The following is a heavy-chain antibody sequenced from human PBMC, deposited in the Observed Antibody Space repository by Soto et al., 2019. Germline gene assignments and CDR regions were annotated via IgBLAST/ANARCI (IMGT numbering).Heavy chain of an antibody. CDR1: GGTFSSYA. D-gene: IGHD3-10*01. Sequence: SVKVSCKASGGTFSSYAISWVRQAPGQGLEWMGGIIPIFGTANYAQKFQGRVTITADESTSTAYMELSSLRSEDTAVYYCARDRTGELYGENYYGMDVWGQGTTVTVSS. J-gene: IGHJ6*02. V-gene: IGHV1-69*13. CDR3: ARDRTGELYGENYYGMDV. CDR2: IIPIFGTA.